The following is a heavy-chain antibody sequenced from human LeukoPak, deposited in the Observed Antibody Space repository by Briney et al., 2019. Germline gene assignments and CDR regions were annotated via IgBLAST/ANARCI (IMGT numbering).Heavy chain of an antibody. Sequence: SETLSLTCAVSGGSISSNNWWSWVRQPPEKGLEWIGEIFHSGGTNYNPSLKSRVTISVDKPKNLFSLKLSSVTAADTAVYYCVRFNYYGSGSYGFDYWGQGTLVTVSS. CDR1: GGSISSNNW. CDR2: IFHSGGT. V-gene: IGHV4-4*02. CDR3: VRFNYYGSGSYGFDY. J-gene: IGHJ4*02. D-gene: IGHD3-10*01.